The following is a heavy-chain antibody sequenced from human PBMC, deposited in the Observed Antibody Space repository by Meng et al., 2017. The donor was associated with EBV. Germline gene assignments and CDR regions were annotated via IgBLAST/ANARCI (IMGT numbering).Heavy chain of an antibody. CDR3: ASESGRGYTPDY. V-gene: IGHV1-69*01. CDR2: FLPRLGAP. CDR1: GGPLRYYA. D-gene: IGHD3-10*01. J-gene: IGHJ4*02. Sequence: QVQLVQSGAGVKKPGSSVKVSCKTSGGPLRYYAISWVRQAPGQGLGWLGGFLPRLGAPNYAQKFHGRVKITADESTSTHYMDPSSLRSEDTAIYYCASESGRGYTPDYWGQGTLVTVSS.